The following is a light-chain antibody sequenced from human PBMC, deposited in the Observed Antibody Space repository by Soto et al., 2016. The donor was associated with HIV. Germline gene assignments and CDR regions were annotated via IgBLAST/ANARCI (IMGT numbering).Light chain of an antibody. CDR3: QQYQTEEGT. J-gene: IGKJ1*01. Sequence: DFQLTQSPPSVSASVGDRVTISCRASQGISDWLAWYQQKPGKAPKLLIYSTSSLENGVPSRFSGGGSGTEFTLTISSLQPDDFATYYCQQYQTEEGTFGQGTTVEIK. V-gene: IGKV1-12*01. CDR2: STS. CDR1: QGISDW.